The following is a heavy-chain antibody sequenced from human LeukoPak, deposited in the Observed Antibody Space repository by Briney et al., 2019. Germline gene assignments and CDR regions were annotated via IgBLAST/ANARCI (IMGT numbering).Heavy chain of an antibody. J-gene: IGHJ4*02. Sequence: SETLSLTCSVSGGSISSSTYYWGWIRQPPGQGLDWIGNIYYSGSTYYNPSLKSRVTISVDTSKNQFSLKLTSVTAADTAVYYCARDYGDYAFDSWGQGTRVTVSS. V-gene: IGHV4-39*02. CDR2: IYYSGST. CDR1: GGSISSSTYY. CDR3: ARDYGDYAFDS. D-gene: IGHD4-17*01.